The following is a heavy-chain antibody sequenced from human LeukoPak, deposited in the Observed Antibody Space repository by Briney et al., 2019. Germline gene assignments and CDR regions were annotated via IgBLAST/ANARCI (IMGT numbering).Heavy chain of an antibody. CDR1: RFTFSSSW. V-gene: IGHV3-7*01. J-gene: IGHJ3*02. CDR2: IKEDGSQK. CDR3: ARNLAYNAYDI. D-gene: IGHD1-14*01. Sequence: PGGTLRLSCAASRFTFSSSWLTWVRQPLGKGLEYVANIKEDGSQKYYEDSVKGRFTISRDNVKNSLYLQMDSLRADDTAVYFCARNLAYNAYDICGQGTVVTVSS.